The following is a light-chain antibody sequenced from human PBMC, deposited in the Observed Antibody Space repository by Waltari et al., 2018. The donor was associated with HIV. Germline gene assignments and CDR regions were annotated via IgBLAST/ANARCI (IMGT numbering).Light chain of an antibody. CDR1: QSVLYSSNTRKY. CDR3: QQDHSTPLT. J-gene: IGKJ4*01. Sequence: DIVMSQSPDSLFVSLGERGTINCKSSQSVLYSSNTRKYLAWCQHKPGQPPKLLIYWACTPETGVPGRVSGCGSGTDFTLTSSSLQAEHVAVYCWQQDHSTPLTFGGGTKVEIK. V-gene: IGKV4-1*01. CDR2: WAC.